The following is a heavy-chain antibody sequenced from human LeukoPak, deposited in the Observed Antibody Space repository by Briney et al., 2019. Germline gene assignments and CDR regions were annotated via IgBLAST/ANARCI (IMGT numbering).Heavy chain of an antibody. J-gene: IGHJ4*02. CDR1: GFTFNTYA. Sequence: RGSPRLSCAASGFTFNTYAMHWVSQAPGKGLEYVYAIRSDGGSTYYANSVKGRFTISRDNSKNTLYLQMGSLRAQDMAVYFCARDHGSGSYSDYWGQGTLVTVSS. V-gene: IGHV3-64*01. D-gene: IGHD3-10*01. CDR2: IRSDGGST. CDR3: ARDHGSGSYSDY.